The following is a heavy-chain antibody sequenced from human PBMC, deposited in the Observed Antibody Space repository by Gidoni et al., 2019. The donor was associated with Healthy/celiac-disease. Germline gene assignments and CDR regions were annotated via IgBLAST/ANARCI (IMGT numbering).Heavy chain of an antibody. J-gene: IGHJ4*02. Sequence: QLQQSGGEVQKPGSSVKVYCKASGGTFSRYAISWVLQAPGQGLEWMGGISPIFGTANYAQKFQGRVTITADESTSTAYMELSSLRSEYTAVYYCAFREQQPNQEFYYWGQGPLVTVSS. V-gene: IGHV1-69*01. CDR3: AFREQQPNQEFYY. CDR2: ISPIFGTA. D-gene: IGHD6-13*01. CDR1: GGTFSRYA.